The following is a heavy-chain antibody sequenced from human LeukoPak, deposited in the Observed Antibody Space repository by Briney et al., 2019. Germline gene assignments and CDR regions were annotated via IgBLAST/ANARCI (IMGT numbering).Heavy chain of an antibody. CDR1: GFTISGFW. D-gene: IGHD1-1*01. Sequence: GGSLRLSCAASGFTISGFWMHWVRQVPGEGLVWVARMNSAGTTINYADSVKGRFTISRDNVRNMLHLQMNNLSLEDTAVYFCIREVQVRASASLGLWGRGTLVIVS. J-gene: IGHJ4*01. V-gene: IGHV3-74*01. CDR2: MNSAGTTI. CDR3: IREVQVRASASLGL.